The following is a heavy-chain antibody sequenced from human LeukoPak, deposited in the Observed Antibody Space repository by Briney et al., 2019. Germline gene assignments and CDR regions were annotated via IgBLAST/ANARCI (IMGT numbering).Heavy chain of an antibody. D-gene: IGHD3-10*01. CDR3: ARDRVRWFGDRTAGMHV. J-gene: IGHJ6*02. CDR1: GFTFDDYG. V-gene: IGHV3-20*04. CDR2: INWNGGST. Sequence: GGSLRLSCAASGFTFDDYGMSWVRQAPGKGLEWISGINWNGGSTGYADSVKGRFTISRDNAKNSLYLQMNSLRAEDTALYYCARDRVRWFGDRTAGMHVWGQGTTVTVSS.